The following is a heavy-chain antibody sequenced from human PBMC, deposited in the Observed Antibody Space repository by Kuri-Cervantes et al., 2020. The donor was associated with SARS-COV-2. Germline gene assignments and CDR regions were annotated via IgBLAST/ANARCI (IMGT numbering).Heavy chain of an antibody. Sequence: GGSLRLSCTASGFSIGDRAYWMTWVRQTPGKGLEWVANIKHDGGERFYVDSVKGRFTISRDNAKNSLYLQMNSLRAEDTAVYYCARADLSDFAFDIWGQGTMVTVSS. CDR2: IKHDGGER. J-gene: IGHJ3*02. CDR1: GFSIGDRAYW. V-gene: IGHV3-7*04. D-gene: IGHD2-21*01. CDR3: ARADLSDFAFDI.